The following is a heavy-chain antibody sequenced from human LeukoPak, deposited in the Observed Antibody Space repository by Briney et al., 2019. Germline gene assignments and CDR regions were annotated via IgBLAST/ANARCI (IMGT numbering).Heavy chain of an antibody. J-gene: IGHJ4*02. V-gene: IGHV5-51*01. CDR3: ARRGSGWSIDY. CDR1: GYSFTTYW. D-gene: IGHD6-19*01. CDR2: IYPGDSDT. Sequence: GESLKISCKGSGYSFTTYWIGWVRQMPGEGLEWMGIIYPGDSDTRYNPSFQGQVTISADKSISTAYLLWNSLKASDTAIYYCARRGSGWSIDYWGQGTLVTVSS.